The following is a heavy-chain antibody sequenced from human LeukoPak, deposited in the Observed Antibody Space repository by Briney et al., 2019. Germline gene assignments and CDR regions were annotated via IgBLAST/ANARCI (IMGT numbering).Heavy chain of an antibody. J-gene: IGHJ4*02. D-gene: IGHD3-10*01. CDR1: GYTFTTYD. V-gene: IGHV1-8*01. CDR2: MNPNSGNT. Sequence: ASVKVSCKASGYTFTTYDINWVRQATGQGLEWMGWMNPNSGNTGYAQKFQGRVTMTRKTSMSTAYMEVNSLRSEDKAVYYCARANYYGSGKKDLDYWGQGTLVTVSS. CDR3: ARANYYGSGKKDLDY.